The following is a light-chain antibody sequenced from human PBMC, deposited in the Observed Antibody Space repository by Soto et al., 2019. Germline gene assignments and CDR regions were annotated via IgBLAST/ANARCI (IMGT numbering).Light chain of an antibody. V-gene: IGLV2-8*01. J-gene: IGLJ3*02. CDR1: SSDVGAYKY. Sequence: QSALTQPPSASGSPGQSVTISCTGTSSDVGAYKYVSWYQQYPGKAPKLMIYEVTKRPSGVPDRFSGSKSGNPASLTVSGLQAEDEADYYCTSYVGNDIWVFGGGTQLTVL. CDR2: EVT. CDR3: TSYVGNDIWV.